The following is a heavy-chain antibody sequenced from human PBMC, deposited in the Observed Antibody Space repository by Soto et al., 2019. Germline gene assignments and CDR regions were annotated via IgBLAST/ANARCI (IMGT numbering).Heavy chain of an antibody. J-gene: IGHJ6*03. V-gene: IGHV3-64*01. CDR3: ARFSGYDYFPYYYYYYMDV. CDR1: GFTFSSYA. CDR2: ISSNGGNT. Sequence: GGSLRLSCAASGFTFSSYAMHWVRQAPGKGLEYVSAISSNGGNTYYANSVKGRFTISRDNSKNTLYLQMDSLRAEDTAVYYCARFSGYDYFPYYYYYYMDVWGKGTTVTVSS. D-gene: IGHD5-12*01.